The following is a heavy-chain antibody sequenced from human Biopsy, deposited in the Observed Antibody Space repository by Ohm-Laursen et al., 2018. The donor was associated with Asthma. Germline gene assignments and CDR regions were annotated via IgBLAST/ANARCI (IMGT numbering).Heavy chain of an antibody. CDR3: ARDMGDFWRNNWFDP. V-gene: IGHV3-30*03. D-gene: IGHD3-3*01. CDR1: GFTFSRYG. CDR2: ISYDGSNK. J-gene: IGHJ5*02. Sequence: SLRLSCTASGFTFSRYGMHWVRQAPGKGLEWVAVISYDGSNKYYGDSVQGRFTISRDNSKNTLYLQMSSLRAEDTAVYYCARDMGDFWRNNWFDPWGQGTLVTVSS.